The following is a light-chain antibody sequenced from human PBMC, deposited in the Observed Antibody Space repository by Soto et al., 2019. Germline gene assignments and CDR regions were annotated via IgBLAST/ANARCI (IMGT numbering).Light chain of an antibody. CDR1: QGIRNY. Sequence: DIQMTQSPSSLSASVGDRVTISCRASQGIRNYLAWYQQKPGKAPRLLIYAASSLQSGVSSRFTGSGSGTDFTLTISSLQPEDVATYYCQKYNWPPFTFGPGTKVDIK. V-gene: IGKV1-27*01. CDR3: QKYNWPPFT. J-gene: IGKJ3*01. CDR2: AAS.